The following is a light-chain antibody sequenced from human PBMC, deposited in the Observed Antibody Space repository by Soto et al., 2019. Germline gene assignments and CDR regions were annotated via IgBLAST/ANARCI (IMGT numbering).Light chain of an antibody. J-gene: IGKJ1*01. CDR2: GAS. Sequence: DIVLTQSLGTLSLSPGERATLSCRASETVNSNYLAWYQQKRGQAPRLLIYGASRRATGIPARFSGSGSGTDFTLNISSLQSEDFAVYYCQQYNNWPQTFGQGTKVDIK. CDR1: ETVNSNY. CDR3: QQYNNWPQT. V-gene: IGKV3D-15*01.